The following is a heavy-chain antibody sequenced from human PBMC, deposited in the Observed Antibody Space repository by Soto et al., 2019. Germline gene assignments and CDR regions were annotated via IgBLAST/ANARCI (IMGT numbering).Heavy chain of an antibody. CDR3: AEAYGGPSTRYFDY. CDR1: GLTFSSYA. CDR2: IDHSGGRK. D-gene: IGHD1-26*01. V-gene: IGHV3-23*01. Sequence: GGSLRLSCAASGLTFSSYAMTWVRQAPEKGLEWVSSIDHSGGRKYYADSVKGRFTISRDNSKNTLYLQMNSLRADDTAVYYCAEAYGGPSTRYFDYWGQGTLVTVSS. J-gene: IGHJ4*02.